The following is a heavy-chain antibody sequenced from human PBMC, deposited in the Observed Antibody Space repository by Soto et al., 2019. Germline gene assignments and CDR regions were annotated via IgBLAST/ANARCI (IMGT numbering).Heavy chain of an antibody. CDR3: FFQAEDGIRDL. D-gene: IGHD2-21*01. Sequence: PGKGLEWVSFISFSGGNTYYADSVKGRVTLSGDNSKNTLSLQMYSLRAEDTAAYFFFFQAEDGIRDL. V-gene: IGHV3-23*01. J-gene: IGHJ2*01. CDR2: ISFSGGNT.